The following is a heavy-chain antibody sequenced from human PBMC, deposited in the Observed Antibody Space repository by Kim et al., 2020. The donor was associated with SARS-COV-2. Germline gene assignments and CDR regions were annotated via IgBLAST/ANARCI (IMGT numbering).Heavy chain of an antibody. J-gene: IGHJ4*02. CDR1: GFTFSNYG. Sequence: GGSLRLSCAASGFTFSNYGMTWVRQAPGKGLEWVSGISYIGGSTYYADSAKGRFTISRDKSKDILYLQMNSLRAEDTAIYYCAKADQGYPYYFDSWGQGTLVTVSS. V-gene: IGHV3-23*01. D-gene: IGHD5-12*01. CDR3: AKADQGYPYYFDS. CDR2: ISYIGGST.